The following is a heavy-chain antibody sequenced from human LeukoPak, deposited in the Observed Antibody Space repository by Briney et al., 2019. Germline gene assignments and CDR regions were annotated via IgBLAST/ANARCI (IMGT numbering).Heavy chain of an antibody. J-gene: IGHJ4*02. CDR2: ISYDGSNK. D-gene: IGHD6-19*01. Sequence: GGSLRLSCAASGFTFSSYGMHWVRQAPGKGLEWVAVISYDGSNKYYADSVKGRFTISRDNSKNTLYLQMNSLRAEDTAVYYCAKVGDSSGWYPDYWGQGTQVTVSS. V-gene: IGHV3-30*18. CDR3: AKVGDSSGWYPDY. CDR1: GFTFSSYG.